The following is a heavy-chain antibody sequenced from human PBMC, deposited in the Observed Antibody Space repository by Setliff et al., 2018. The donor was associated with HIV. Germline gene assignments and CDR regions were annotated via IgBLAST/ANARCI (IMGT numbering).Heavy chain of an antibody. CDR2: IGTYNGNT. CDR1: GYKFTSYY. D-gene: IGHD5-12*01. CDR3: AREVAATLFDY. V-gene: IGHV1-18*04. Sequence: ASVKVSCKASGYKFTSYYIHWVRQAPGQGLEWMGWIGTYNGNTNYARKLQGRVTMTTDTSTSTAYMELRSLRSDDTAVYYCAREVAATLFDYWGQGTLVTVSS. J-gene: IGHJ4*02.